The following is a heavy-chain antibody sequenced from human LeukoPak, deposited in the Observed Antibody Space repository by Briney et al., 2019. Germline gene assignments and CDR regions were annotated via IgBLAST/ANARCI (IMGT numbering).Heavy chain of an antibody. D-gene: IGHD6-19*01. Sequence: KPSETMSLTCTVSGGSISSYYWSWIRQPPGKGLEWIGYIYYSGSSNYNPSLKSQVTISVDTSKNQFSLKLSSVTAADTAVYYCARVYSSGWGYFDYWGQGTLVTVSS. J-gene: IGHJ4*02. V-gene: IGHV4-59*01. CDR3: ARVYSSGWGYFDY. CDR2: IYYSGSS. CDR1: GGSISSYY.